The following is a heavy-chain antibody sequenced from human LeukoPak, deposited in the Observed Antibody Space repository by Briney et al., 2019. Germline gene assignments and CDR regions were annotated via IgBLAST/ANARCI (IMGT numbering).Heavy chain of an antibody. J-gene: IGHJ4*02. CDR2: IYYRGST. CDR1: GGSISSSSYY. V-gene: IGHV4-39*01. D-gene: IGHD4-11*01. Sequence: SETLSLTCTVSGGSISSSSYYWGWIRQPPGRGLEWIGSIYYRGSTYYNPSLKSRVTISVDTSKNQFSLKLSSVTAADTAVYYCARHVRATVTTGVDYWGQGTLVTVSS. CDR3: ARHVRATVTTGVDY.